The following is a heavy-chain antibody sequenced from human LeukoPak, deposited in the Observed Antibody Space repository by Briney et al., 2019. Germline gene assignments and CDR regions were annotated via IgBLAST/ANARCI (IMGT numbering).Heavy chain of an antibody. CDR3: ARIRGPETHY. V-gene: IGHV3-23*01. Sequence: GGSLRLSCAASGFTFSSYAMSWVRQAPGEGLEWVSAISGSGGSTYYADSVKGRFTISRDNSKNTLYLQMNSLRAEDTAVYYCARIRGPETHYWGQGTLVTVSS. J-gene: IGHJ4*02. CDR1: GFTFSSYA. CDR2: ISGSGGST. D-gene: IGHD1-14*01.